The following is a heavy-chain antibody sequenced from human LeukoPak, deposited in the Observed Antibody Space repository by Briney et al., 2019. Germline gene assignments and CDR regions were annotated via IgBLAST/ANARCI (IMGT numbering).Heavy chain of an antibody. CDR3: TSSGWYGGYYFDY. V-gene: IGHV1-2*02. CDR1: GYTFTGYY. CDR2: INPNSGGT. D-gene: IGHD6-19*01. Sequence: ASVKVPCKASGYTFTGYYMHWVRQAPGQGLEWMGWINPNSGGTNYAQKFQGRVTMTRDTSISTAYMELSRLRSDDTAVYYCTSSGWYGGYYFDYWSQGTLVTVSS. J-gene: IGHJ4*02.